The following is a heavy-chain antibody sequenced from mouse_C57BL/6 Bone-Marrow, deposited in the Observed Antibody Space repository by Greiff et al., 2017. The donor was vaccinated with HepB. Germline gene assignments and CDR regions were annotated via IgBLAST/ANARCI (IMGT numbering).Heavy chain of an antibody. CDR2: IYPRSGNT. J-gene: IGHJ3*01. D-gene: IGHD1-1*01. CDR1: GYTFTSYG. Sequence: VQLQQSGAELARPGASVKLSCKASGYTFTSYGISWVKQRTGQGLEWIGEIYPRSGNTYYNEKFKGKATLTADKSSSTAYMELRSLTSEDAAVYFCASTVVPAYWGQGTLVTVSA. CDR3: ASTVVPAY. V-gene: IGHV1-81*01.